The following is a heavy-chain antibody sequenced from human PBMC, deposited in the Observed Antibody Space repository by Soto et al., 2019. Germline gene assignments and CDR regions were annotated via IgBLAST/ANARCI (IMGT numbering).Heavy chain of an antibody. CDR2: ISGSGST. J-gene: IGHJ4*02. CDR1: GFTFSSYA. D-gene: IGHD6-19*01. V-gene: IGHV3-23*01. CDR3: ARDVPRSGWAFDC. Sequence: PGGSLRLSCAASGFTFSSYAMSWVRQAPGKGLEWVSAISGSGSTYYANSVKGRFTISRDNSKDTLYLQMNSLRAEDTAIYYCARDVPRSGWAFDCWGQGALVTVSS.